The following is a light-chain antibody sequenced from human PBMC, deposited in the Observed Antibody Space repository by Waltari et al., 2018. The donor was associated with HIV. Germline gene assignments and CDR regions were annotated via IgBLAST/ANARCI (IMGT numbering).Light chain of an antibody. Sequence: SYQLTQPPSVSVAPGQTATIPCGGKRIGHQPVHSHQQRPGQAPLLVLYDDTHRPSGIPGRFSGSNSGNTATLTISGVEVVDEADYYCQGWDDTSDPGVVFGGGTKLTVL. CDR1: RIGHQP. J-gene: IGLJ2*01. V-gene: IGLV3-21*02. CDR3: QGWDDTSDPGVV. CDR2: DDT.